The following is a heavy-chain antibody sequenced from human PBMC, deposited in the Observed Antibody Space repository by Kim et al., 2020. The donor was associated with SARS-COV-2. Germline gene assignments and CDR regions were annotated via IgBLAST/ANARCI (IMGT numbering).Heavy chain of an antibody. D-gene: IGHD1-26*01. V-gene: IGHV3-15*01. Sequence: TDYGAPVRGRFTISRDDSKNTVYLQMNSLKIEDTAVYYCTTDRLGSPGDYWGQGTLVTVSS. CDR3: TTDRLGSPGDY. CDR2: T. J-gene: IGHJ4*02.